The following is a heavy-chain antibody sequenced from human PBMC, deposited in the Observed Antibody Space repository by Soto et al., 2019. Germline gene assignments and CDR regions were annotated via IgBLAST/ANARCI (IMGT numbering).Heavy chain of an antibody. CDR2: ISYDGSNK. Sequence: QVQLVESGGGVVQPGRSLRLSCAASGFTFSSYGMHWVRQAPGKGLEWVAVISYDGSNKYYADSVKGRFTISRDNSKNTLYLQMNSLRAEDTAVYYCAKLSQSGTGNFDYWGQGTLVTVSS. CDR1: GFTFSSYG. D-gene: IGHD1-1*01. J-gene: IGHJ4*02. V-gene: IGHV3-30*18. CDR3: AKLSQSGTGNFDY.